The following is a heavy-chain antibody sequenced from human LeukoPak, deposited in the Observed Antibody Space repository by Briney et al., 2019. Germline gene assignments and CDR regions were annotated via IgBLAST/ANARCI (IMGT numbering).Heavy chain of an antibody. CDR3: ARRHIVGASED. Sequence: DPSETLSLTCAVYGGSFSGYYWSWIRQPPGRGLEWIGEINHSGSTNYNPSLKSRVTISVDTSKNQFSLKLSSVTAADTAVYYCARRHIVGASEDWGQGTLVTVSS. V-gene: IGHV4-34*01. CDR1: GGSFSGYY. J-gene: IGHJ4*02. D-gene: IGHD1-26*01. CDR2: INHSGST.